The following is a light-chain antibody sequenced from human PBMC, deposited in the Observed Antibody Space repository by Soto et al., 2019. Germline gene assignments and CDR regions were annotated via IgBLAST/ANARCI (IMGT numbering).Light chain of an antibody. CDR2: RNN. V-gene: IGLV1-47*01. CDR1: SSNIGSNY. CDR3: AAWDDSPRYV. Sequence: QSVLTQPPSASGTPGQRVTISCSGSSSNIGSNYVYWYQQLPGTAPKLLIYRNNQRPSGVPDRFSGSKSDTSASLAISGLRSEDEADYYCAAWDDSPRYVFGTGTKLTVL. J-gene: IGLJ1*01.